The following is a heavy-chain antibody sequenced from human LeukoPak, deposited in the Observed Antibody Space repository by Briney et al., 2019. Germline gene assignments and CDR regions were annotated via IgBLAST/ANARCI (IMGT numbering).Heavy chain of an antibody. V-gene: IGHV4-39*01. CDR2: IYDTGST. CDR3: ARQNHDIGTNWFDP. Sequence: PSETLSLTCSVSRDSIRSVHYYWGWIRQPPGRGLEWIGSIYDTGSTYYNPSLKSRVTIFVDTSKNQFSLRLTSVTAADTAMYYCARQNHDIGTNWFDPWGQGTLVTVSS. D-gene: IGHD3-9*01. CDR1: RDSIRSVHYY. J-gene: IGHJ5*02.